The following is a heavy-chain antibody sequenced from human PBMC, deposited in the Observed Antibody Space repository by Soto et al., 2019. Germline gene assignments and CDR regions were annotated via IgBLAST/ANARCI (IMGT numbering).Heavy chain of an antibody. Sequence: PSETLSLTCTISGGSISGYYWTWIRQSPGKGLEYIGYIYSGNTNYNPSLNSRVTISVDTSKNQFSLKLSSVTAADTAVYYCGRVASRDDYAYWGQGTLVTVSS. CDR1: GGSISGYY. D-gene: IGHD3-16*01. CDR2: IYSGNT. V-gene: IGHV4-59*08. J-gene: IGHJ4*02. CDR3: GRVASRDDYAY.